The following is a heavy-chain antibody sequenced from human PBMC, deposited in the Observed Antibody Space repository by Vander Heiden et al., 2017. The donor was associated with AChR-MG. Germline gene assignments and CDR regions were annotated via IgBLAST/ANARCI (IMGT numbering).Heavy chain of an antibody. V-gene: IGHV4-4*07. J-gene: IGHJ6*02. CDR3: ARDRSGLRSYYYYYGMDV. CDR1: GGSISSYY. D-gene: IGHD5-12*01. CDR2: IYTSGST. Sequence: QVQLQESGPGLVKPSETLSLTCTVSGGSISSYYWSWIRQPAGKGLEWIGRIYTSGSTNYNPSLKSRVTMSVDTSKNQFSLKLSSVTAADTAVYYCARDRSGLRSYYYYYGMDVWGQGTTVTVSS.